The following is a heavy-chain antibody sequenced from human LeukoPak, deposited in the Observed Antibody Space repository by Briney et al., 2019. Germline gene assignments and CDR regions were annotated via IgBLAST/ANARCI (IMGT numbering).Heavy chain of an antibody. J-gene: IGHJ4*02. CDR1: GYSFTSYW. CDR2: IYPGDSDT. V-gene: IGHV5-51*01. CDR3: AIQGDHYDFWSFDY. Sequence: GESLKISCEGSGYSFTSYWIGWVRPLPGKGLEWMGIIYPGDSDTRYSPSFQGQVTISADKSISTAYLQWSSLKASDTAMYYCAIQGDHYDFWSFDYWGQGTLVTVSS. D-gene: IGHD3-3*01.